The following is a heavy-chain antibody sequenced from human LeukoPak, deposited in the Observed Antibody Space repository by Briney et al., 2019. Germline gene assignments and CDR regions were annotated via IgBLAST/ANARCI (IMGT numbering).Heavy chain of an antibody. CDR3: AIYSSSSGRIDP. Sequence: SETLSLTCTVSSGSITSSVYYCSWIRQPPGKGLEWIAGINYSGVTHYNPSLKSRVTISVDMSKNHFSLNLSSVTAADTAVYYCAIYSSSSGRIDPWGQGTLVTVSS. D-gene: IGHD2-15*01. CDR2: INYSGVT. CDR1: SGSITSSVYY. V-gene: IGHV4-39*02. J-gene: IGHJ5*02.